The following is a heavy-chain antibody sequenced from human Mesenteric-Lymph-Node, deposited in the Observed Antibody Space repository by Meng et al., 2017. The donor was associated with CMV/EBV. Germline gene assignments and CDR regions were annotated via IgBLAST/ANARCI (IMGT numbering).Heavy chain of an antibody. CDR3: ARFIVAGWFDP. J-gene: IGHJ5*02. CDR2: IYYSGST. CDR1: GGSISSSSYY. Sequence: GSLRLSCTVSGGSISSSSYYWGWIRQPPGKGLEWIGSIYYSGSTYYNPSLKSRVTISVDTSKNQFSLKLSSVTAADTAVYYCARFIVAGWFDPWGQGTLVTVSS. V-gene: IGHV4-39*07. D-gene: IGHD2-15*01.